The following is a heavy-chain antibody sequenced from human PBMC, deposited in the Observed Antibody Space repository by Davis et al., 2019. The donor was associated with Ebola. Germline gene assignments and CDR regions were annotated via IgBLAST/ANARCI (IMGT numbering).Heavy chain of an antibody. D-gene: IGHD4-11*01. CDR3: ARRIDYSNYVRAFDI. J-gene: IGHJ3*02. Sequence: PSETLSLTCTVSGGSISSSSYYWGWIRQPPGKGLEWIGYIYYSGSTNYNPSLKSRVTISVDTSKNQFSLKLSSVTAADTAVYYCARRIDYSNYVRAFDIWGQGTMVTVSS. V-gene: IGHV4-61*05. CDR2: IYYSGST. CDR1: GGSISSSSYY.